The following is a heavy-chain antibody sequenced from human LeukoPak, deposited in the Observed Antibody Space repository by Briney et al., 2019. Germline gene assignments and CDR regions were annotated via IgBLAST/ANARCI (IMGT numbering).Heavy chain of an antibody. CDR1: GFTFSSYG. V-gene: IGHV3-30*18. CDR2: ISYDGSNK. D-gene: IGHD2-15*01. CDR3: AKGYCSGGSCNYYFDS. Sequence: PGGSLRLSCAASGFTFSSYGMHWVRQAPGKGLEWVAVISYDGSNKYYADSVKGRFTISRDNSKNTLHLQMNSLRAEDTAVYYCAKGYCSGGSCNYYFDSWGQGTLVTVSS. J-gene: IGHJ4*02.